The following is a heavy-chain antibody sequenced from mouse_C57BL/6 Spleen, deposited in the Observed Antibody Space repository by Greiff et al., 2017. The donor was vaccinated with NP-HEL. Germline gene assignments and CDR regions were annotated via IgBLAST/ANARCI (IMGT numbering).Heavy chain of an antibody. D-gene: IGHD1-1*01. CDR2: IDPSDSYT. CDR3: ARGGYYGSSSYYFDY. J-gene: IGHJ2*01. Sequence: QVQLKQPGAELVMPGASVKLSCKASGYTFTSYWMHWVKQRPGQGLEWIGEIDPSDSYTNYNQKFKGKSTLTVDKSSSTAYMQLSSLTSEDSAVYYCARGGYYGSSSYYFDYWGQGTTLTVSS. V-gene: IGHV1-69*01. CDR1: GYTFTSYW.